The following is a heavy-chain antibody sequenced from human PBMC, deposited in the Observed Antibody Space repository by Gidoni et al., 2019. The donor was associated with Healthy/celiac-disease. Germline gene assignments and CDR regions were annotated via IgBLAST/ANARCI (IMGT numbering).Heavy chain of an antibody. D-gene: IGHD3-9*01. J-gene: IGHJ5*02. CDR2: IDSGGST. Sequence: EVQLVESGGGLIQPGGSLRLACAASGFTVSSNYMRWVRQAPGKGLEWVSFIDSGGSTYYADSVKGRFTISRDNSKNTLYLQMNSLRAEDTAVYYCASPYYDILTGYWFDPWGQGTLVTVSS. CDR3: ASPYYDILTGYWFDP. V-gene: IGHV3-53*01. CDR1: GFTVSSNY.